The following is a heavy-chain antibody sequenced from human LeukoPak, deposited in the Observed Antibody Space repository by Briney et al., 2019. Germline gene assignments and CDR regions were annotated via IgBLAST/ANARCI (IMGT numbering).Heavy chain of an antibody. CDR1: GGSNSSYY. Sequence: PSETLSLTCTVSGGSNSSYYWSWIRQPPGKGLQWIGYIYYSGSTNYNPSLKSRVTISVDTSKNQFSLKLSSVTAADAAVYYCARMTWGNWFDPWGQGTLVTVSS. V-gene: IGHV4-59*01. D-gene: IGHD7-27*01. CDR2: IYYSGST. CDR3: ARMTWGNWFDP. J-gene: IGHJ5*02.